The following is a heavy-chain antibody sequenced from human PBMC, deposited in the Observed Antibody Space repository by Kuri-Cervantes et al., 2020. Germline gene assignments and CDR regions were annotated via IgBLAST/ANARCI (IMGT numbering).Heavy chain of an antibody. D-gene: IGHD4-17*01. Sequence: ASVKVSCKASGYTFTSYGISWVRQAPGQGLEWMGWISAYNGSTSYAQKFQGRVTMTRDTSTSTVYMELSSLRSEDTAVYYCARHDGDHGLNYFDYWGQGTLVTGSS. V-gene: IGHV1-18*01. CDR2: ISAYNGST. J-gene: IGHJ4*02. CDR3: ARHDGDHGLNYFDY. CDR1: GYTFTSYG.